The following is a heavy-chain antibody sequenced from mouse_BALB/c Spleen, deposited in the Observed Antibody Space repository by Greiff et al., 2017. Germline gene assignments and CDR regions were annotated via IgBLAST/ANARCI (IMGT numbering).Heavy chain of an antibody. D-gene: IGHD2-3*01. Sequence: VKLVESGPGLVAPSQSLSITCTVSGFSLTSYGVHWVRQPPGKGLEWLGVIWAGGSTNYNSALMSRLSISKDNSKSQVFLKMNSLQTDDTAMYYCARDEGWLLIAYWGQGTLVTVSA. CDR2: IWAGGST. V-gene: IGHV2-9*02. CDR3: ARDEGWLLIAY. CDR1: GFSLTSYG. J-gene: IGHJ3*01.